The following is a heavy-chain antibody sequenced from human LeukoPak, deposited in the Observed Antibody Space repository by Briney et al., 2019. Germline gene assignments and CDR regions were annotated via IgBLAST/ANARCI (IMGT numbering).Heavy chain of an antibody. CDR2: MRSGDGDT. D-gene: IGHD2-8*02. CDR3: ATYRQVLLPFES. V-gene: IGHV3-23*01. J-gene: IGHJ4*02. CDR1: GFTFSNYA. Sequence: GGSLRLSCVASGFTFSNYAMSWVRQAPGKGLEWVAVMRSGDGDTTYADSVRGRFTISRDNSKNRLDLQMNSLRPEDTAVYYCATYRQVLLPFESWGQGTLVTVSS.